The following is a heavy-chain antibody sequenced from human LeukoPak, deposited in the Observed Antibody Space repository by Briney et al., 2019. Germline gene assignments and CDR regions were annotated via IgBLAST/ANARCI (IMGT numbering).Heavy chain of an antibody. J-gene: IGHJ6*02. CDR3: ARAFYYFGSGSYSGYYAMDV. CDR1: GYTFTSYY. CDR2: INPNGGST. V-gene: IGHV1-46*01. Sequence: ASVKVSCKASGYTFTSYYMHWVRQASGQGLEWMGIINPNGGSTSYAQKFQGRVTMARDTSTSTVYMELSSLRSEDTAVYYCARAFYYFGSGSYSGYYAMDVWGQGTTVTVSS. D-gene: IGHD3-10*01.